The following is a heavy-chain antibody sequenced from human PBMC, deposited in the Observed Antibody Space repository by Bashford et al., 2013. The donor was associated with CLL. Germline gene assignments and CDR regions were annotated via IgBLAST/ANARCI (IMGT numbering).Heavy chain of an antibody. CDR1: GFNFIDYY. V-gene: IGHV3-11*06. CDR2: ISGRSYNT. J-gene: IGHJ6*02. Sequence: GGSLRLSCEASGFNFIDYYMTWIRQAPGKGLEWIAYISGRSYNTNLADSVEGRFTISRDNGKNSLYLQTTSLRAGDTAVYYCASDRNGMDVWGQGTTVTVSS. CDR3: ASDRNGMDV.